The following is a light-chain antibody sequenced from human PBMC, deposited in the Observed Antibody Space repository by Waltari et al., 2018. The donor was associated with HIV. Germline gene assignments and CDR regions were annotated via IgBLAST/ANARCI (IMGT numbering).Light chain of an antibody. J-gene: IGLJ3*02. CDR1: SNDVGGYQY. V-gene: IGLV2-11*01. CDR2: DVT. CDR3: CSYAGSYSWV. Sequence: QSALTQPRSVSGSPGQSVTISCTGTSNDVGGYQYVSWYQQHPGKAPRLIIFDVTQRPSGVPDGVSGAKSGNTASLTISGLQAEDEADFYCCSYAGSYSWVFGGGTKVAVL.